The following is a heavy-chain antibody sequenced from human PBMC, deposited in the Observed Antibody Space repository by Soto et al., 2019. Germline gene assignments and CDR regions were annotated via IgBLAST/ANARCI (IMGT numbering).Heavy chain of an antibody. J-gene: IGHJ4*02. CDR3: TTSNGHLNH. V-gene: IGHV3-48*02. Sequence: EVQLVESGGGWVQPGGSLRLSCAASGFTFSVYSMNWVRQAPGKGLDWVSYITGSSDRILFADSVKGRFTVSRDNAKNSLYLQMNSRRDEDTGVYYCTTSNGHLNHWGQGTLVSVSS. D-gene: IGHD3-22*01. CDR1: GFTFSVYS. CDR2: ITGSSDRI.